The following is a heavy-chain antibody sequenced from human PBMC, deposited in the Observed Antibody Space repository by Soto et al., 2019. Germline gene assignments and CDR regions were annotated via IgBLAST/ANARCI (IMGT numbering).Heavy chain of an antibody. CDR3: VRYSRTLGWFFDL. D-gene: IGHD2-21*01. V-gene: IGHV3-73*02. Sequence: EVQLVESGGGLVQPGGSLKLSCAASGFTFSDSAMHWVGQASGEGREWLGRIRSKGNNYATEYGASLKGRFTISRDDSKKTTYLQMSNLNTEDTAVYYCVRYSRTLGWFFDLWGRGTLVTVSS. J-gene: IGHJ2*01. CDR1: GFTFSDSA. CDR2: IRSKGNNYAT.